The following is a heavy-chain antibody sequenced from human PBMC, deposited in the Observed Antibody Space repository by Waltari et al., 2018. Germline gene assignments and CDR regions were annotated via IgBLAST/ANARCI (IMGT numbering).Heavy chain of an antibody. J-gene: IGHJ4*02. CDR2: IYYSGST. Sequence: QVQLQESGPGLVKPSQTLSITCTVSGGSISSGDYYWSWIPQPPGKGLEWIGYIYYSGSTYYNPSLKSRVTLSVDTSPPQFSLKLRSVTAAAPAVYYCSLVLAPSLPPFDSSGQGTLVTVSS. V-gene: IGHV4-30-4*08. CDR1: GGSISSGDYY. D-gene: IGHD3-10*01. CDR3: SLVLAPSLPPFDS.